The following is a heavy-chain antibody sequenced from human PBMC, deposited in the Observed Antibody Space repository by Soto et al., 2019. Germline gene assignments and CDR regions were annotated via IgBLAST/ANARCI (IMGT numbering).Heavy chain of an antibody. V-gene: IGHV1-18*01. CDR2: ISAYNGNT. CDR3: AIAVAAISSPFDY. CDR1: GYTFTSYG. J-gene: IGHJ4*02. D-gene: IGHD2-21*02. Sequence: SMMVSCKATGYTFTSYGISWVRQAPGQGLEWMGWISAYNGNTNYAQKLQGRVTMTTDTSTSTAYMELRSLRSDDTAVYYCAIAVAAISSPFDYWGKETLRTLFS.